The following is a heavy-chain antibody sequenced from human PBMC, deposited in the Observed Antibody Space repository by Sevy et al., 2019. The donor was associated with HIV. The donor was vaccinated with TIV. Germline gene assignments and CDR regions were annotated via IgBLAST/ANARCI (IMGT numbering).Heavy chain of an antibody. CDR1: GFTFGDYT. CDR2: IRSNSYGGTI. V-gene: IGHV3-49*04. Sequence: GESLKISCTASGFTFGDYTVSWVRQAPGKGLEWVGFIRSNSYGGTIEYAASVKGRFTISKDTSKSIAYLQMNSLKTEDTALYFCTRVEGATDWGMDVWGQGTTVTVSS. J-gene: IGHJ6*02. D-gene: IGHD1-26*01. CDR3: TRVEGATDWGMDV.